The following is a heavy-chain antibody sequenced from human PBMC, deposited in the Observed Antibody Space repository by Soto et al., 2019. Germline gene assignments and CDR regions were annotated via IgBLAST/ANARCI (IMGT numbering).Heavy chain of an antibody. Sequence: QVQLVESGGGLVKPGGSLRLSCAASGFTFSDYYMSWIRQAPGKGLEWVSYISSSSSYTNYADSVKGRFTISRDNAKNSLYLQMNSLRAEDTAVYYCARRETYYYASGSYGTDVYGMDVWGQGTTVTVSS. J-gene: IGHJ6*02. CDR3: ARRETYYYASGSYGTDVYGMDV. CDR2: ISSSSSYT. V-gene: IGHV3-11*06. D-gene: IGHD3-10*01. CDR1: GFTFSDYY.